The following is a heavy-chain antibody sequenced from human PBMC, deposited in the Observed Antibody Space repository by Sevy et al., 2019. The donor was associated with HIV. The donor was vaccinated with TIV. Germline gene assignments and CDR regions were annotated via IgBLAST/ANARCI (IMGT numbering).Heavy chain of an antibody. J-gene: IGHJ4*02. CDR2: ISGLNNYI. V-gene: IGHV3-21*01. D-gene: IGHD6-13*01. Sequence: GGSLRLSCAASGFTFSSYSLNWVRQAPGKGLEWVSSISGLNNYIYYADSVKGRFTISRDNAKNSLYLQMNSLRAEDTAVYYCAREGDSWLPFDYWGQGTLVTVSS. CDR3: AREGDSWLPFDY. CDR1: GFTFSSYS.